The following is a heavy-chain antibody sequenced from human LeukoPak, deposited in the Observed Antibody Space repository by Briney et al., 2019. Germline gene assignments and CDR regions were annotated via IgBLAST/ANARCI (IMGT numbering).Heavy chain of an antibody. J-gene: IGHJ6*03. V-gene: IGHV3-11*04. Sequence: GGSLRLSCAASGFTFSDYYMSWIRQAPGKGLEWVSYISSSGSTIYYADSVKGRFTISRDNAKNSLYLQMNSLRAEDTAVYYCARDREANYDILTGYSWGYYYYYYYMDVWGKGTTVTISS. CDR2: ISSSGSTI. D-gene: IGHD3-9*01. CDR3: ARDREANYDILTGYSWGYYYYYYYMDV. CDR1: GFTFSDYY.